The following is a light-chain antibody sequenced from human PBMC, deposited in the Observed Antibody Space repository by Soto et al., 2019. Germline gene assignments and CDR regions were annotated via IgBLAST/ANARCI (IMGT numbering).Light chain of an antibody. CDR2: GAS. V-gene: IGKV3-20*01. J-gene: IGKJ1*01. CDR1: QSISSTY. Sequence: EIVLTQSPGTLSLSPGERTTLSCRASQSISSTYFAWYQQKPGQAPRLLIYGASSRATSIPDRFSGSGSGTDFTLTISRLEPEDFAVYYCQQYGTSPQTFGQGTRVEIK. CDR3: QQYGTSPQT.